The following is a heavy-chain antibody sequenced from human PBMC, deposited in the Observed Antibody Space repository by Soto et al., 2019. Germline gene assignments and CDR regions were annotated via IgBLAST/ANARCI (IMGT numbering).Heavy chain of an antibody. CDR3: ATGTVGAMDY. CDR1: GFTFSDHY. Sequence: GGSLRLSCAASGFTFSDHYMEWVRHAPGKGLEWVGRTRNKVDSYTTEYAASVRGRFTISRDDSKTSLYLQMNSLKTEDTALYYCATGTVGAMDYWGQGTLVTVSS. J-gene: IGHJ4*02. D-gene: IGHD1-26*01. V-gene: IGHV3-72*01. CDR2: TRNKVDSYTT.